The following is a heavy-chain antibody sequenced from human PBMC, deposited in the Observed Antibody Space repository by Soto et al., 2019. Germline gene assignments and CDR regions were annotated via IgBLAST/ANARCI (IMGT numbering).Heavy chain of an antibody. Sequence: GGSLRLSCAASGFTFDDYAMHWVRQAPGKGLEWVSGLTWNSDSLVYADAVKGRFTISRDNAKNSLYLQMNSLRPEDTALYYCAKGSEYISSTLDYWGQGTLATVSS. V-gene: IGHV3-9*01. CDR2: LTWNSDSL. J-gene: IGHJ4*02. CDR1: GFTFDDYA. D-gene: IGHD6-6*01. CDR3: AKGSEYISSTLDY.